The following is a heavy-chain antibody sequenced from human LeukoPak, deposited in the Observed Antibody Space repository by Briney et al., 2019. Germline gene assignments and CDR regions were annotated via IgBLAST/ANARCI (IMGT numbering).Heavy chain of an antibody. V-gene: IGHV1-46*01. CDR2: INPSGGDT. CDR3: ARDGDRQSQQWLASPSVY. CDR1: GYTFTSYY. D-gene: IGHD6-19*01. Sequence: ASVKVSCKTSGYTFTSYYMHWVRQAPGQGLEWMGIINPSGGDTSFAQKFQGRVTVTRDTSTNTVYMELSSLGSEDTAVYYCARDGDRQSQQWLASPSVYWGQGALVTVSS. J-gene: IGHJ4*02.